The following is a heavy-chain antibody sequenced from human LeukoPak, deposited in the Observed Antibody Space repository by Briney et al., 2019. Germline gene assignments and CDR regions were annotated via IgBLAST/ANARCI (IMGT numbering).Heavy chain of an antibody. D-gene: IGHD3-3*01. CDR2: IYTSGST. V-gene: IGHV4-61*02. J-gene: IGHJ5*02. CDR1: GGSISSGSYY. CDR3: ARAPAYYDFPFDP. Sequence: SETLPLTCTVSGGSISSGSYYWSWIRQPAGKGLEWIGRIYTSGSTNYNPSLKSRVTISVDTSKNELSLKLSSVTAADTAVYYCARAPAYYDFPFDPWGQGTLVTVSS.